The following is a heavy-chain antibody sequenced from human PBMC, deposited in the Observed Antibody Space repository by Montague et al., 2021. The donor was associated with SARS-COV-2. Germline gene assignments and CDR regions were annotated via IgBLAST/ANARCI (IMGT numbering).Heavy chain of an antibody. CDR3: ASHCGGGRCYFGMNV. J-gene: IGHJ6*02. V-gene: IGHV4-34*01. Sequence: ETLSLTCDVYGGSFSSYWSWIRQPPGRGLEWVGQISHGGGTNYNPSLKSRVTISVDTSKNQVSLKLSSVTAADTAVYYCASHCGGGRCYFGMNVWGQGTTVTVSS. CDR2: ISHGGGT. D-gene: IGHD2-15*01. CDR1: GGSFSSY.